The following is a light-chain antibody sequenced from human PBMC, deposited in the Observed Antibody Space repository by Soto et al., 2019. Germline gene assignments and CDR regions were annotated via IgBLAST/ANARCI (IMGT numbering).Light chain of an antibody. J-gene: IGKJ5*01. CDR1: QNVAHF. CDR2: ATS. CDR3: QQNYSPPTIT. V-gene: IGKV1-39*01. Sequence: DIQMTQSPSSLSASVGHRLTITCPASQNVAHFLNWYQQKPGKAPKLLIYATSSLHSGVPSRFSGSGFGTDFTLTISSLQTEDFATYYCQQNYSPPTITFGQGTRLEIK.